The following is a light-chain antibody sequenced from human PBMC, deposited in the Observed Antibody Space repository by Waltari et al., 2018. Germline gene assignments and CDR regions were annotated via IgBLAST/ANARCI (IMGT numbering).Light chain of an antibody. Sequence: QSVLTQPPSVSGAPGQRVTISCTGSSSNIGAGYDVHWYQQLPGTAPKLLIYGNSNRPSGVPDRCSGSKSGTSASLAITGLQAEEEADYYCQSYDSSLSGPVVFGGGTKLTVL. J-gene: IGLJ2*01. V-gene: IGLV1-40*01. CDR1: SSNIGAGYD. CDR2: GNS. CDR3: QSYDSSLSGPVV.